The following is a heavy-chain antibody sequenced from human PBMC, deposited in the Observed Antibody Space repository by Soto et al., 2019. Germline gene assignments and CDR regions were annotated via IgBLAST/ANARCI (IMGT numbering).Heavy chain of an antibody. V-gene: IGHV4-39*01. J-gene: IGHJ4*02. CDR3: ASSTREPRLFLCPFDS. Sequence: QLQLQESGPGLVKPSETLSLTCNVSGDSITSSSYYWGWIRQPPGKGLECMGNINYDGNTYYNPSLKSRVTISIDTPKNQFALTWISVTAADTAVYYCASSTREPRLFLCPFDSWGQGPLVTVSS. CDR1: GDSITSSSYY. D-gene: IGHD6-6*01. CDR2: INYDGNT.